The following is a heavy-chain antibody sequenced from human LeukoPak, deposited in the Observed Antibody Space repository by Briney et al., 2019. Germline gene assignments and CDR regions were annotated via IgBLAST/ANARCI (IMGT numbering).Heavy chain of an antibody. CDR3: ASHWAQQVVSDY. D-gene: IGHD6-13*01. J-gene: IGHJ4*02. Sequence: GGSLRLSCAASGFTFSSFGMHWVRQAPGKGLEWVAVISYVGKNKYYADSVKGRFTISRDNSKNTLYLQMNSLRVEDTAVYYCASHWAQQVVSDYWGQGTLVTVSS. V-gene: IGHV3-30*03. CDR2: ISYVGKNK. CDR1: GFTFSSFG.